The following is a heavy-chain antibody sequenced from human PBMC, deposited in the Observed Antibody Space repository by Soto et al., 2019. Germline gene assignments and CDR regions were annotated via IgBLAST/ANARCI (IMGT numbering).Heavy chain of an antibody. D-gene: IGHD1-1*01. V-gene: IGHV3-53*01. Sequence: GGSLRLSCAAFGLTVSGKKYVAWVRQAPRKGLEWVSALYDVDGSFYADSVKGRFTTSSDSSKTTVYLQMNGLRPDDTAVYYCATWRERQHAYDVRDQGTTVTVSS. J-gene: IGHJ3*01. CDR1: GLTVSGKKY. CDR2: LYDVDGS. CDR3: ATWRERQHAYDV.